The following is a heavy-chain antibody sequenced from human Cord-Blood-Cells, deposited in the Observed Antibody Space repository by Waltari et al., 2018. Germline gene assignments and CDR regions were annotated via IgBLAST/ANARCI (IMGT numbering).Heavy chain of an antibody. Sequence: QLQLQESGPGLVKPSETLSLTCTVSGGSISSSSYYWGWIRHPPGKGLEWIGSIYYSGSTYYNPSLKSRVTISVDTSKNQFSLKLSSVTAADTAVYYCARREYGSGTHKADAFDIWGQGTMVTVSS. CDR2: IYYSGST. D-gene: IGHD3-10*01. CDR1: GGSISSSSYY. J-gene: IGHJ3*02. V-gene: IGHV4-39*01. CDR3: ARREYGSGTHKADAFDI.